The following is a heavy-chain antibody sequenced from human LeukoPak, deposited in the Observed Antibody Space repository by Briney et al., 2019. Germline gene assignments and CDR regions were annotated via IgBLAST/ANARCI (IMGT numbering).Heavy chain of an antibody. D-gene: IGHD6-6*01. CDR3: ARGPIAARQRRWFDP. J-gene: IGHJ5*02. Sequence: SETLSLTCAVYGGSFSGYYWSWIRQPPGKGLEWIGEINHSGSTNYNPSLKSRVTISVDTSKNQFSLKLSSVTAADTAVYYCARGPIAARQRRWFDPWGQGTLVTVSS. CDR2: INHSGST. V-gene: IGHV4-34*01. CDR1: GGSFSGYY.